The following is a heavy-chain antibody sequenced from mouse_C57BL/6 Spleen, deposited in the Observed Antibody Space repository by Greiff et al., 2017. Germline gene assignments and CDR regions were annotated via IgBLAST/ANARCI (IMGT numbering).Heavy chain of an antibody. Sequence: QVQLQQSGAELVKPGASVKISCKASGYAFSSYWMNWVKQRPGKGLEWIGQIYPGDGDTNYNGKFKGKATLTADKSSSTAYMQLSSLTSEDSAVYFCARCYSNYGDYFDYWGQGTTLTVSS. CDR3: ARCYSNYGDYFDY. J-gene: IGHJ2*01. CDR2: IYPGDGDT. V-gene: IGHV1-80*01. CDR1: GYAFSSYW. D-gene: IGHD2-5*01.